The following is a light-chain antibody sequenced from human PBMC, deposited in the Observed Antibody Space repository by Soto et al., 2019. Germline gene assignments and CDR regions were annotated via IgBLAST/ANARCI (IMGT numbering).Light chain of an antibody. CDR3: QQYSSTPHT. J-gene: IGKJ2*01. CDR2: GTG. V-gene: IGKV3-20*01. CDR1: QSVSRSY. Sequence: EIVLTQSPGTLSLSPGQRATLSCRASQSVSRSYLAWYQHKRGQAPRLLMFGTGSRATGIPDRFSGTGSGTDFTLIINRLEPEDFAVYYCQQYSSTPHTFGQVTKLEI.